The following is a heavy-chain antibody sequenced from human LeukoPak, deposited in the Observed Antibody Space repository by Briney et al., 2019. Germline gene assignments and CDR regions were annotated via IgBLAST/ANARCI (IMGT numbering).Heavy chain of an antibody. J-gene: IGHJ4*02. CDR3: VRVTHSSYSYGYGHGDY. D-gene: IGHD5-18*01. CDR1: GFTFSSYG. CDR2: ISYDGSNK. Sequence: PGRSLRLSCAASGFTFSSYGMHWVRQAPGKGLEWEAVISYDGSNKYYADSVKGRFTISRDNSKNTLYLQMNSLRAEDTAVYYCVRVTHSSYSYGYGHGDYWGQGTLVTVSS. V-gene: IGHV3-30*03.